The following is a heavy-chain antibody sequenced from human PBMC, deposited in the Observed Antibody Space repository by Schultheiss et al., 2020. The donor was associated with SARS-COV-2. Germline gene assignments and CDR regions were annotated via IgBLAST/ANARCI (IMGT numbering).Heavy chain of an antibody. V-gene: IGHV4-38-2*02. J-gene: IGHJ5*02. CDR1: GYSISSGYY. Sequence: SETLSLTCAVSGYSISSGYYWGWIRQPPGKGLEWIGSIYHSGSTYYNPSLKSRVTISVDTSKNQFSLKLSSVTAADTAVYYCAREGVSIGCSGGSCYSNWFDPWGQGTLVTVSS. CDR2: IYHSGST. CDR3: AREGVSIGCSGGSCYSNWFDP. D-gene: IGHD2-15*01.